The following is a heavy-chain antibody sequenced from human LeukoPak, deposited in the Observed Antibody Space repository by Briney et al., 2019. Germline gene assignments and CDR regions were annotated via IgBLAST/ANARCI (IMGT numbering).Heavy chain of an antibody. CDR1: RFTFSSYA. J-gene: IGHJ4*02. Sequence: QPGGSLRLSRAASRFTFSSYAMHWVRQAPGKGLEWVAVISYDGSNKYYADSVKGRFTISRDNSKNTLYLQMNSLRAEDTAVYYCATARDYYDTSAYSRDHFDYWGQGTLVTVSS. V-gene: IGHV3-30-3*01. D-gene: IGHD3-22*01. CDR3: ATARDYYDTSAYSRDHFDY. CDR2: ISYDGSNK.